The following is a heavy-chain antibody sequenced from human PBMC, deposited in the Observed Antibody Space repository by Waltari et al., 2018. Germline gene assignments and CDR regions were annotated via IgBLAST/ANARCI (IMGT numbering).Heavy chain of an antibody. J-gene: IGHJ4*02. CDR1: GFTFSSYA. V-gene: IGHV3-30-3*01. CDR2: ISYDGSNK. Sequence: QVQLVESGGGVVQPGRSLRLSCAASGFTFSSYAMHWVRQAPGKGLEWVAVISYDGSNKYYADSVKGRFTISRDNSKNTLYLQMNSLRAEDTAVYYCARAGGTIFGVVRYWGQGTLVTVSS. CDR3: ARAGGTIFGVVRY. D-gene: IGHD3-3*01.